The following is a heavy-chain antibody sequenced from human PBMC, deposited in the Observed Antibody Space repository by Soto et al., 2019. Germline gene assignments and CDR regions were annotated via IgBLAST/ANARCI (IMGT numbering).Heavy chain of an antibody. CDR2: ISGSGGST. J-gene: IGHJ5*02. Sequence: GGSLRLSCAASGFTFSSYWMHWVRQAPGKGLEWVSAISGSGGSTYYADSVKGRFTISRDNSKNTLYLQMNSLRAEDTAVYYCAKDRSTYYLVPPFDPWGQGTLDTVSS. V-gene: IGHV3-23*01. D-gene: IGHD3-10*01. CDR1: GFTFSSYW. CDR3: AKDRSTYYLVPPFDP.